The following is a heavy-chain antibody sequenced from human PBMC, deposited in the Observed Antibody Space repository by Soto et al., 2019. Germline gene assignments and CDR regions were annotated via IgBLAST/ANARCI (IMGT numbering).Heavy chain of an antibody. CDR1: GFTFSSYA. Sequence: GSLRLCCAASGFTFSSYAMSWVRQAPGKGLEWVSAISGSGGSTYYADSVKGRFTISRDNSKNTLYLQMNSLRAEDTAVYYCAKGVVVAAKDYYYYGMDVWGQGTTVTVSS. D-gene: IGHD2-15*01. J-gene: IGHJ6*02. CDR3: AKGVVVAAKDYYYYGMDV. V-gene: IGHV3-23*01. CDR2: ISGSGGST.